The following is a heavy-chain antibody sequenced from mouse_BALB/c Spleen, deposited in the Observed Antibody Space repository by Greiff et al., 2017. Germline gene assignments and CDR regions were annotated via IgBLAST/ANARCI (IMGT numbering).Heavy chain of an antibody. CDR3: ASIYYASYYAMDY. J-gene: IGHJ4*01. D-gene: IGHD2-1*01. V-gene: IGHV14-3*02. CDR1: GFNIKDTY. Sequence: EVQLQQSGAELVKPGASVKLSCTASGFNIKDTYMHWVKQRPEQGLEWIGRIDPANGNTKYDPKFQGKATITADTSSNTAYLQLSSLTSEDTAVYYCASIYYASYYAMDYWGQGTSVTVSS. CDR2: IDPANGNT.